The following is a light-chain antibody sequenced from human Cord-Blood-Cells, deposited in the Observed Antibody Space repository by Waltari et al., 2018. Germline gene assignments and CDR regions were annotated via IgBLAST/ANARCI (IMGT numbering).Light chain of an antibody. CDR1: QSVLYSSNNKNY. V-gene: IGKV4-1*01. Sequence: DIVMTQSPDSLAVSLGARATINCKSSQSVLYSSNNKNYLAWYQQKPGQPPKLLIYWASTLESGVPDRFSGSGSGTDFTLTISSLQAEDVAVYYCQQYYSTPQTFGQGTKVEIK. CDR3: QQYYSTPQT. J-gene: IGKJ1*01. CDR2: WAS.